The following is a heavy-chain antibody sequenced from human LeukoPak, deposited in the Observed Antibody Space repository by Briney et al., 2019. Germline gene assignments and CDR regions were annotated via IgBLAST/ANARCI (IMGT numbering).Heavy chain of an antibody. D-gene: IGHD6-19*01. J-gene: IGHJ4*02. CDR2: IYHSGST. V-gene: IGHV4-30-2*01. CDR3: ARGAVAGKGDDY. CDR1: GGSISSGGYS. Sequence: SETLSLTCAVSGGSISSGGYSWSWIRQPPGKGLEWIGYIYHSGSTYYNPSLKSRVTISVDTSKNQFSLKLSSVTAADTAVYYCARGAVAGKGDDYWGQGTLVTVSS.